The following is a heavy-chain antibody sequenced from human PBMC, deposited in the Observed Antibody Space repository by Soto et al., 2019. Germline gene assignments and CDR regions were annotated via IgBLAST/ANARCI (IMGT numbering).Heavy chain of an antibody. V-gene: IGHV3-13*01. J-gene: IGHJ2*01. Sequence: EVQLVESGGGLVQPGGSLRLSCAASGFTFSSYDMHWVRQATGKSLEWVSAIGTIGDTYYPGSVKGRFTISRDDAEDSLYLQMNSLRAGNTAVYYCAREMRDSASSGWSLDLWGRGTLVTVSS. CDR3: AREMRDSASSGWSLDL. CDR2: IGTIGDT. D-gene: IGHD6-6*01. CDR1: GFTFSSYD.